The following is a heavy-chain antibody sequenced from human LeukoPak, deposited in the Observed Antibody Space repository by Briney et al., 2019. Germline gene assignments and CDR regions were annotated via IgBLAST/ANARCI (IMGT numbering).Heavy chain of an antibody. Sequence: SETLSLTCTVSGGSISSSSYYWGWIRQPPGKGLEWLGSIYYSGSTYYNPSLKSRVTISVDTSKNQFSLKLSSVTAADTAVYYCARGLVEMATRYFDLWGRGTLVTVSS. CDR3: ARGLVEMATRYFDL. D-gene: IGHD5-24*01. CDR1: GGSISSSSYY. CDR2: IYYSGST. V-gene: IGHV4-39*01. J-gene: IGHJ2*01.